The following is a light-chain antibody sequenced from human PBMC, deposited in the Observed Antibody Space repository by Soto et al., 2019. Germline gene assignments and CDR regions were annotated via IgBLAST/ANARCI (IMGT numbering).Light chain of an antibody. CDR3: QQRSNWRFI. CDR1: QSVSNF. V-gene: IGKV3-11*01. CDR2: DAS. J-gene: IGKJ3*01. Sequence: ELVLTQSPATLSLSPGERATLSCRASQSVSNFLAWYQQKPGQRPRLLIYDASHRASGIPARFSGSGSGTDFTLTISSLEPEDFAVYYCQQRSNWRFIFVPGTKVDIK.